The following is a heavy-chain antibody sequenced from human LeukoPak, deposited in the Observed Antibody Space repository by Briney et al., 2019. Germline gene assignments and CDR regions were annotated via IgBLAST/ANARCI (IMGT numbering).Heavy chain of an antibody. J-gene: IGHJ4*02. CDR3: TSRNPTYIAAAGGDVSDY. CDR1: GFTFSNAW. Sequence: PGGSLRLSCAASGFTFSNAWMSWVRQAPGKGLEWVGRIKSKTDGGTTDYAAPVKGRFTISRDDSKNTLYLQMNSLKTEDTAVYYCTSRNPTYIAAAGGDVSDYWGQGTLVTVSS. D-gene: IGHD6-13*01. CDR2: IKSKTDGGTT. V-gene: IGHV3-15*01.